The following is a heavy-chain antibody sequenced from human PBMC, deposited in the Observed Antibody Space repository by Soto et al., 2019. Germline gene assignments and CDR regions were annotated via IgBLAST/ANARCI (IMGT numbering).Heavy chain of an antibody. J-gene: IGHJ6*02. V-gene: IGHV4-59*01. D-gene: IGHD3-10*01. Sequence: SETLSLTCTVSGGSTSSYYWPWIRQSPAKELEWIGYIYYTGSTKYNPSLESRVTISIDTSKNQFSLNLRSVTAADTAVYYCARAPAPGTYYYGMDVWGQGTTVTVSS. CDR1: GGSTSSYY. CDR3: ARAPAPGTYYYGMDV. CDR2: IYYTGST.